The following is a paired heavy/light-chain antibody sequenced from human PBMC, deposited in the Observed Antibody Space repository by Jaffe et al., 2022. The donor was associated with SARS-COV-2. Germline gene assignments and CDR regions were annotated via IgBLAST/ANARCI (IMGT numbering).Light chain of an antibody. CDR1: QSVLYSSNNNNY. J-gene: IGKJ1*01. CDR3: QQYYNTPRT. Sequence: DIVMTQSPDSLAVSLGERAAINCKSSQSVLYSSNNNNYLAWYQQKPGQPPKLLIYWASTRESGVPDRFTGSGSGTDFTLTISSLQAEDVAVYYCQQYYNTPRTFGQGTKVEIK. V-gene: IGKV4-1*01. CDR2: WAS.
Heavy chain of an antibody. V-gene: IGHV3-33*01. CDR1: GFTFNSYG. CDR2: IWYDGSNK. Sequence: QVQLVESGGGVVQPGRSLRLSCAASGFTFNSYGMHWVRQAPGKGLEWVAAIWYDGSNKYYADSVKGRFTISRDNSKNTLFLQMNSLRAEDTAVYYCATEGIVAASALDYWGQGTRVTVSS. CDR3: ATEGIVAASALDY. D-gene: IGHD6-25*01. J-gene: IGHJ4*02.